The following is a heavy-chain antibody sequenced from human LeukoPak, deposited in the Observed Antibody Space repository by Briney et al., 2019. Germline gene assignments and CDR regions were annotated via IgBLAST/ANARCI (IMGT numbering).Heavy chain of an antibody. CDR2: ISTSSSTI. CDR3: ARAGGGTIATRPLYF. J-gene: IGHJ4*02. D-gene: IGHD6-6*01. Sequence: SGGSLRLSCAASGFTFSSYSMNWVRQAPGKGLEWVSYISTSSSTIYYADSVKGRFTISRDNAKNSLYLQMNSLRAEDTAVYYCARAGGGTIATRPLYFWGQGTLVTVSS. V-gene: IGHV3-48*01. CDR1: GFTFSSYS.